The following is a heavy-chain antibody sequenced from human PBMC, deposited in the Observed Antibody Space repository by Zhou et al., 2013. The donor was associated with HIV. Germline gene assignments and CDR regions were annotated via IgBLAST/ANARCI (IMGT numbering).Heavy chain of an antibody. CDR2: VSYSGNT. CDR1: GGSIISSGYF. CDR3: ARNGGXNQEFDY. V-gene: IGHV4-39*01. J-gene: IGHJ4*02. D-gene: IGHD3-16*01. Sequence: QVQLQESGPGLVKPSETLSLTCIVSGGSIISSGYFWGWIRQSPGKELEWIGSVSYSGNTDYRPSLKSRVTISADTSRNQFSLKLSSVTAADTAVYYCARNGGXNQEFDYWGQGTLVTVSS.